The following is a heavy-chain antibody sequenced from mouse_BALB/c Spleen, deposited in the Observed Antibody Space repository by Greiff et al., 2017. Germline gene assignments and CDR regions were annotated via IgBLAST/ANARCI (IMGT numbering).Heavy chain of an antibody. J-gene: IGHJ2*01. CDR1: GFSLTSYG. CDR2: IWAGGST. CDR3: VRDEYGNHYFDY. Sequence: VQGVESGPGLVAPSQSLSITCTVSGFSLTSYGVHWVRQPPGKGLEWLGVIWAGGSTNYNSALMSRLSISKDNSKSQVFLKMNSLQTDDTAMYYCVRDEYGNHYFDYWGQGTTLTVSS. D-gene: IGHD2-10*02. V-gene: IGHV2-9*02.